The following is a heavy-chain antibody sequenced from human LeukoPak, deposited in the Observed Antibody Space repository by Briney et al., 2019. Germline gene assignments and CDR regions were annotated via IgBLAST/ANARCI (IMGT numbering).Heavy chain of an antibody. CDR2: IYSGGST. Sequence: GASLRLSCAASGFTVSSNYKSWVRQAPGKGLVWGSIIYSGGSTSYADSVKGRFTISRDNSKNTLYLQMNSLRAEDTAVYYCARGGSYLSAFDIWGQGTMVTVSS. CDR1: GFTVSSNY. CDR3: ARGGSYLSAFDI. V-gene: IGHV3-53*01. J-gene: IGHJ3*02. D-gene: IGHD1-26*01.